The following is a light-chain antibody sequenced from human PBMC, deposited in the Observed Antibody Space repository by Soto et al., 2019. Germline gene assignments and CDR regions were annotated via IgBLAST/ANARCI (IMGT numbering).Light chain of an antibody. Sequence: EIVLTQSPGTLSLSPGERATLSCRASQSVSSSYLAWYQQKPGQAPRVLIYGASNRATGIPDRFSGSGSGTDFTVTIGRLEAEDFAVYYCQQYGSSLLTFGGGTKVEIK. CDR3: QQYGSSLLT. CDR1: QSVSSSY. CDR2: GAS. J-gene: IGKJ4*01. V-gene: IGKV3-20*01.